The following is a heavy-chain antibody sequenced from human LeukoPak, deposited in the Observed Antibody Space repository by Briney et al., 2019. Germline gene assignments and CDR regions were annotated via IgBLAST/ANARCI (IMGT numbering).Heavy chain of an antibody. CDR1: GGTFSSPA. Sequence: SVKVSCKASGGTFSSPAISWVRQAPGQGLEWMGRIIPIFGTANYAQKFQGRVTITTDESTSTAYMELSSLRSEDTAVYYCARGGYGDYEVNYFDYWGQGTLVTVSS. V-gene: IGHV1-69*05. D-gene: IGHD4-17*01. CDR2: IIPIFGTA. CDR3: ARGGYGDYEVNYFDY. J-gene: IGHJ4*02.